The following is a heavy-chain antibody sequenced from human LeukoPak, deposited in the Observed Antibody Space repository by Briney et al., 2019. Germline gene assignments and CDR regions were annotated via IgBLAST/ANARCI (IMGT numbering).Heavy chain of an antibody. D-gene: IGHD3-10*01. J-gene: IGHJ6*03. CDR3: AKDHEWYGSGKYYYMDV. CDR1: GLTLSRYW. Sequence: PGGSLRLSCVASGLTLSRYWMSWVRQAPGKGLEWVAFIQYDGTNKYYADSVKGRFTISRDNSKNTLSLQMNSLRGEDTAVYYCAKDHEWYGSGKYYYMDVWGEGTTVTVSS. V-gene: IGHV3-30*02. CDR2: IQYDGTNK.